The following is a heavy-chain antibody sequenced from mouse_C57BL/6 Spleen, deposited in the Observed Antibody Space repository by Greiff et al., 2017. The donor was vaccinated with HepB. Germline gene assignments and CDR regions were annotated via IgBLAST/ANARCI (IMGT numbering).Heavy chain of an antibody. V-gene: IGHV1-54*01. CDR2: INPGSGGT. CDR3: ARGGSISSFDY. D-gene: IGHD1-1*01. J-gene: IGHJ2*01. CDR1: GYAFTNYL. Sequence: VQLQQSGAELVRPGTSVKVSCKASGYAFTNYLIEWVKQRPGQGLEWIGVINPGSGGTNYNEKFKGKATLTADKSSSTAYMQLSSLTSEESAVYFGARGGSISSFDYWGQGTTLTVSS.